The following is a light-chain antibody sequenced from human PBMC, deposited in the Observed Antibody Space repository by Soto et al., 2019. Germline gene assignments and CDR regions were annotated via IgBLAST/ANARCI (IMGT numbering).Light chain of an antibody. V-gene: IGKV3-20*01. Sequence: EIVLTQSPRTLSLSPGERASLSCRASQSVRSTYLVWYQQKPGQAPRLLMHGASNRASGIPARFSGSGSGTDFTLTISRLEPEDFAVYYCQQYGSSPPITFGQGTRLEIK. CDR2: GAS. CDR1: QSVRSTY. J-gene: IGKJ5*01. CDR3: QQYGSSPPIT.